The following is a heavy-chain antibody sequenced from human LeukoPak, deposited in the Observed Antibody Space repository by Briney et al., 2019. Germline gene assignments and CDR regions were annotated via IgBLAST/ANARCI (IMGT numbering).Heavy chain of an antibody. J-gene: IGHJ4*02. Sequence: ASVKVSCKASGYTFTSYGVSWVRQAPGQGLEWMGWISAYNGNTNYAQKLQGRVTMTTDTSTSTAYMELRSLRSDDTAVYYCARDLFADYGGNNFDYWGQGTLVTVSS. CDR3: ARDLFADYGGNNFDY. D-gene: IGHD4-23*01. V-gene: IGHV1-18*01. CDR2: ISAYNGNT. CDR1: GYTFTSYG.